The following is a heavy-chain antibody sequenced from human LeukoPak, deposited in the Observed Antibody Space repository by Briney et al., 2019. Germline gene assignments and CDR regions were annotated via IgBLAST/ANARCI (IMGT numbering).Heavy chain of an antibody. Sequence: SETLSLTCAVYGGSFSGYYWSWIRQSPGKGLEWIGYIYYTGSTSYNPSLKSRVTISADTSKNQFSLKLSSVTAADTAMYYCATRKLGNDYWGQGTLVTVSS. CDR1: GGSFSGYY. CDR2: IYYTGST. J-gene: IGHJ4*02. CDR3: ATRKLGNDY. V-gene: IGHV4-59*01. D-gene: IGHD7-27*01.